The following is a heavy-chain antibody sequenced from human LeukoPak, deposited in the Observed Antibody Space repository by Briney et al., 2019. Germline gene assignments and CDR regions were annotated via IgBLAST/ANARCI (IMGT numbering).Heavy chain of an antibody. CDR1: GFTVSRNY. Sequence: GGSLTLSCAASGFTVSRNYMSWVRQAPGKGLEWVSVIYSGGSTYYADSVKGRFTISRDTSKNQLYLQMNNLRAEGTAVYYVSRDLVGATNGMDVWGQGTTVTASS. J-gene: IGHJ6*02. CDR2: IYSGGST. D-gene: IGHD1-26*01. CDR3: SRDLVGATNGMDV. V-gene: IGHV3-53*01.